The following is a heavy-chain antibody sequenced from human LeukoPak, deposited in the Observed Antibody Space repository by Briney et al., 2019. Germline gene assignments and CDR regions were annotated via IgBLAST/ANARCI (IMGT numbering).Heavy chain of an antibody. CDR3: ARSTELGSGDYYYYGMDV. CDR1: GGSISSYY. V-gene: IGHV4-4*07. J-gene: IGHJ6*02. CDR2: IYTSGST. Sequence: ASETLSLTCTVSGGSISSYYWSWIRQPAGKGLEWIGRIYTSGSTNYNPSLKSRVTMSVDTSKNHFSLKLSSVTAADTAAYYCARSTELGSGDYYYYGMDVWGQGTTVTVSS. D-gene: IGHD2-21*01.